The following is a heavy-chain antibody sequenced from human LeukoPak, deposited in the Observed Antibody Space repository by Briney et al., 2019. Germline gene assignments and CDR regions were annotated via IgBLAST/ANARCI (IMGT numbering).Heavy chain of an antibody. V-gene: IGHV4-31*03. CDR2: IYYSGST. CDR3: ARGTYYYDSSGYYYKYYFDY. Sequence: PSETLSLTCTVSGGSISSGGYYWSWIRQHPGKGLEWIGYIYYSGSTYYNPSLKSRVTISVDTSKNQFSPKLSSVTAADTAVYYCARGTYYYDSSGYYYKYYFDYWGQGTLVTVSS. CDR1: GGSISSGGYY. J-gene: IGHJ4*02. D-gene: IGHD3-22*01.